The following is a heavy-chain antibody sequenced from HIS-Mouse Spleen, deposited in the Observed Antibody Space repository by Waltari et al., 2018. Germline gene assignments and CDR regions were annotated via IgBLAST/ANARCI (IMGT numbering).Heavy chain of an antibody. V-gene: IGHV3-53*01. CDR1: GFTVSSNY. CDR3: ARGGLAAAGWYFDL. J-gene: IGHJ2*01. CDR2: IYIGGSK. Sequence: EVQLVESGGGLIQPGGSLSLSCAASGFTVSSNYMSWVRQAPGKGLEWVSVIYIGGSKYYADSVKGRFTISRDNSKNTLYLQMNSLRAEDTAVYYCARGGLAAAGWYFDLWGRGTLVTVSS. D-gene: IGHD6-13*01.